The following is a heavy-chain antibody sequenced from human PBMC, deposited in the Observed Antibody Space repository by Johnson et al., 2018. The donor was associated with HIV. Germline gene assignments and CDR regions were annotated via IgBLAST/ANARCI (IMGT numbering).Heavy chain of an antibody. J-gene: IGHJ3*02. CDR3: ARDRHCGGDCYTDDAFDI. V-gene: IGHV3-25*04. Sequence: QLVESGGGLAQPAWSPRVSCAASQFTFSSYYMKCVRQAPGNGLELVGQVNPNGGSTYLIDFGKDRFNTSRDSAKNTLHLQMNSLKTEDTAVYYCARDRHCGGDCYTDDAFDIWGQGTMVTVSS. D-gene: IGHD2-21*02. CDR1: QFTFSSYY. CDR2: VNPNGGST.